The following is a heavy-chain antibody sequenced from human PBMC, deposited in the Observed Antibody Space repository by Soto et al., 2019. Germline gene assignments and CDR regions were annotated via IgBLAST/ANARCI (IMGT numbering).Heavy chain of an antibody. J-gene: IGHJ5*02. CDR3: AREYCTTTICDPWFDP. Sequence: PGESLKISCTGSGYAFTSYWIAWVRQMPGKGLEWMGIIYPGDSDTRYSPSFQGQVTISADKSITTAYLQWSSLKASDTAMYYCAREYCTTTICDPWFDPWGQGTLVTVSS. V-gene: IGHV5-51*01. D-gene: IGHD2-2*01. CDR1: GYAFTSYW. CDR2: IYPGDSDT.